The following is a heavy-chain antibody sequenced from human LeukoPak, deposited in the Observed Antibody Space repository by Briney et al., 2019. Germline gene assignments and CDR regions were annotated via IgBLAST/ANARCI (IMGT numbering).Heavy chain of an antibody. CDR1: GFSLSTSGVG. V-gene: IGHV2-5*01. J-gene: IGHJ4*02. Sequence: NKTGPTLVNPTQTLTLTCTFSGFSLSTSGVGVGWIRQPPGKALEWLALIYWNDDKRYSPSLKSRLTITKDTSKNQVVLTMTNMDPVDTATYYCAHRLFGGQQLVDYYFDYWGRGTLVTVSS. D-gene: IGHD6-13*01. CDR2: IYWNDDK. CDR3: AHRLFGGQQLVDYYFDY.